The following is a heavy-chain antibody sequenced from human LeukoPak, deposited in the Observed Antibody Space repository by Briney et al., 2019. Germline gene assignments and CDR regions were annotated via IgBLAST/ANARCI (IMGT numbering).Heavy chain of an antibody. J-gene: IGHJ5*02. D-gene: IGHD6-13*01. CDR2: INHSGST. CDR1: GGSFSGYY. Sequence: PSETLSLTCAVYGGSFSGYYWSWIRQPPGKGLEWIGEINHSGSTNYNPSLKSRVTISVDTSKNQFSLKLSSVTAADTAVYYCARGLVRSSSWYPYNNWFDPWGQGTLVTVSS. CDR3: ARGLVRSSSWYPYNNWFDP. V-gene: IGHV4-34*01.